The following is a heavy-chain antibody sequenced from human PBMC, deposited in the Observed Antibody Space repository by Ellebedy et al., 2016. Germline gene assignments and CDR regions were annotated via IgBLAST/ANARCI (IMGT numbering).Heavy chain of an antibody. V-gene: IGHV4-34*01. Sequence: SETLSLXXAVYGGSFSGYYWTWIRQSPGKGLEWIGEIDRSGSTNCNPSLRSRVTISVDTSKNQFSLKLNSVTAADTAVYYCARGRTSTVTKPKYFDYWGQGALVTVSS. CDR1: GGSFSGYY. CDR3: ARGRTSTVTKPKYFDY. CDR2: IDRSGST. J-gene: IGHJ4*02. D-gene: IGHD5/OR15-5a*01.